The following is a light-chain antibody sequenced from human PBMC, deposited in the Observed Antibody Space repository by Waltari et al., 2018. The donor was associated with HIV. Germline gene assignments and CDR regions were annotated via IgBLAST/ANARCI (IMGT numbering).Light chain of an antibody. CDR1: VFPNQY. Sequence: SYELTQPPSVSVSPGQTARITCSGDVFPNQYTFWYQQKSGQAPVLVVYKDSERPAGIPARFSGSSSGTTVTLFIDGVQAEDEADYYCQAADSSGSYFVFGTGTKVTVL. CDR3: QAADSSGSYFV. V-gene: IGLV3-25*03. J-gene: IGLJ1*01. CDR2: KDS.